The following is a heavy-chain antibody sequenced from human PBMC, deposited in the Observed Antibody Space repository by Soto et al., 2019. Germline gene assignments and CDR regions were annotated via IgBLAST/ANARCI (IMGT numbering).Heavy chain of an antibody. CDR3: ARDSRPDQRNYFDY. CDR2: IWYDGSNK. V-gene: IGHV3-33*01. J-gene: IGHJ4*02. CDR1: GFTFSSYG. Sequence: QVQLVESGGGVVQPGRSLRLSCAASGFTFSSYGMHWVRQAPGKGLEWVAGIWYDGSNKYYADSVKGRFTISRDNSKNTLYLQMNSLRAEDTAVYYCARDSRPDQRNYFDYWGQGTLVTVSS.